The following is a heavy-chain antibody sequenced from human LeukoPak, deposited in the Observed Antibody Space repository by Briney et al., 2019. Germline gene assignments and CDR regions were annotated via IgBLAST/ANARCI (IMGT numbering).Heavy chain of an antibody. Sequence: SETLSLTCTVSGGSISTYYWSWIRQPPGKGLEWIGYIYHSGSTNYNPSLKSRVTISVDTSKNQFSLKLTSVTAADTAVYYCARGVGSGYTDDWGQGTLVTVSS. D-gene: IGHD3-22*01. J-gene: IGHJ4*02. CDR3: ARGVGSGYTDD. CDR1: GGSISTYY. V-gene: IGHV4-59*01. CDR2: IYHSGST.